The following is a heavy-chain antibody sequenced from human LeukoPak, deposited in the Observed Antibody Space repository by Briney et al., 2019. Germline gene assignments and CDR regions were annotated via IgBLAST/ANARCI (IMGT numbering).Heavy chain of an antibody. CDR2: ISSSSSYI. CDR3: ARDSIVPAAPTFYYYYMDV. J-gene: IGHJ6*03. Sequence: PGGSLRLSCAASGFTLSSYSMNWVRQAPGKGLEWVSSISSSSSYIYYADSVKGRFTISRDNAKNSLYLQMNSLRAEDTAVYYCARDSIVPAAPTFYYYYMDVWGKGTTVTVSS. CDR1: GFTLSSYS. D-gene: IGHD2-2*01. V-gene: IGHV3-21*01.